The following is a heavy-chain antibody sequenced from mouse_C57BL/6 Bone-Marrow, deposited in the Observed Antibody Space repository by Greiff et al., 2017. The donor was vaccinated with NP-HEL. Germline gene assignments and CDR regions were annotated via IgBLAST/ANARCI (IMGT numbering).Heavy chain of an antibody. CDR3: ARRDQGDVLAMDY. J-gene: IGHJ4*01. D-gene: IGHD3-3*01. Sequence: QVQLKESGAELARPGASVKLSCKASGYTFTSYGISWVKQRTGQGLEWIGEIYPRSGNTYYNEKFKGKATLTADKSSSTAYMELRSLTSEDSAVYCCARRDQGDVLAMDYWGQGTSVTVSS. CDR2: IYPRSGNT. CDR1: GYTFTSYG. V-gene: IGHV1-81*01.